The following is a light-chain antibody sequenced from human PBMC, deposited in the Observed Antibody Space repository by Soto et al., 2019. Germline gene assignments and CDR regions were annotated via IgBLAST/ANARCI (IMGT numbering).Light chain of an antibody. CDR2: AAS. V-gene: IGKV1-27*01. CDR1: QGISNY. Sequence: DIQMTQSPSSLSASVGDRVTITCRASQGISNYLTWYQQEPGKVPKLLIYAASTLQSGVPSRFSGSGSGTLFTLTISSLHPEDVATYYCQKYNGAPWTFGRGTKVDIK. CDR3: QKYNGAPWT. J-gene: IGKJ1*01.